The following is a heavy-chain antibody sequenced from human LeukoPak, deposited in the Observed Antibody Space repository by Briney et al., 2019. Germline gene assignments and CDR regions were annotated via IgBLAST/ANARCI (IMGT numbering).Heavy chain of an antibody. Sequence: SETLSLTCTVSGGSINSYYWSWIRQPAGKGLEWIGHIYTSGRTNFNPSLKSRVSMSVDTSKNQVSLELSSVTAADTAVYYCARRAANYYGMDVWGQGTTVTVSS. D-gene: IGHD5-18*01. CDR3: ARRAANYYGMDV. CDR1: GGSINSYY. CDR2: IYTSGRT. J-gene: IGHJ6*02. V-gene: IGHV4-4*07.